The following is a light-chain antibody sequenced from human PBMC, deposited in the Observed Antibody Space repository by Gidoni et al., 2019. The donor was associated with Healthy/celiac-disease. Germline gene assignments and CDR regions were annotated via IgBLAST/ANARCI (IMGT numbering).Light chain of an antibody. CDR2: AAS. CDR3: QQSYSTPSIT. Sequence: DIQMTQSPSSLSASVGDRVTITCRASQRISSYLNWYQQKPGKDPKLLIYAASSLQSGVPSRFSGSGSGTDFTLTISSLQPEDVATYYCQQSYSTPSITFXQXTRLEIK. J-gene: IGKJ5*01. CDR1: QRISSY. V-gene: IGKV1-39*01.